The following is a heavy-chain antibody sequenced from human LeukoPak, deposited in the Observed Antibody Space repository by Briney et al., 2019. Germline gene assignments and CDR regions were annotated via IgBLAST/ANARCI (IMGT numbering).Heavy chain of an antibody. CDR3: AKEEGYYYDSGGYYVEYFQH. CDR1: GFTFSSYA. J-gene: IGHJ1*01. V-gene: IGHV3-23*01. CDR2: ISGSGGST. D-gene: IGHD3-22*01. Sequence: GGSLRLSCAASGFTFSSYAMGWVRQAPGKGLEWVSAISGSGGSTYYADSVKGRFTISRDNSKNTLYLQVNSLRAEDTAVYYCAKEEGYYYDSGGYYVEYFQHWGQGTLVTVSS.